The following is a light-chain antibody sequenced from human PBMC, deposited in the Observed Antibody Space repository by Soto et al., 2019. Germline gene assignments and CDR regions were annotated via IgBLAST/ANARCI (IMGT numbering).Light chain of an antibody. CDR2: GAS. CDR3: RQYGSSPTWT. J-gene: IGKJ1*01. V-gene: IGKV3-20*01. Sequence: EIVMTQSPATLSVSPVELASLSCMASQSVSSGAFAWYRQKPGQAPGLLIYGASTRATGIPDRFSGSGSGTDFTLTISRLEPEDSAVYYCRQYGSSPTWTFGQGTKVDI. CDR1: QSVSSGA.